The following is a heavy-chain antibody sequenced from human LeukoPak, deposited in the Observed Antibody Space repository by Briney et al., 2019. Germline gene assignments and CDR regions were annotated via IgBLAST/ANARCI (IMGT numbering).Heavy chain of an antibody. CDR2: INPNSGGT. Sequence: ASVKVSCKASGYTFTGYYMHWVRQAPGQGLKWMGWINPNSGGTNYAQKFQGRVTMTRDTSISTAYMELSRLRSEDTAVYYCARQVAYYYYMDVWGKGTTVTISS. CDR3: ARQVAYYYYMDV. V-gene: IGHV1-2*02. CDR1: GYTFTGYY. J-gene: IGHJ6*03. D-gene: IGHD2-15*01.